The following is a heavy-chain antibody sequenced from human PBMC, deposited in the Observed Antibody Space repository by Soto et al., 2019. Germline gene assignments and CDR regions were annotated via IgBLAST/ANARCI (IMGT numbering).Heavy chain of an antibody. Sequence: ASVKVSCKASGYTYTSYDINWVRQATGQGLEWMGWMNPNSGNTGYAQKFQGRVTMTRNTSISTAYMELSSLRSEDTAVYDCARGNDFWNGVDNWGQGTMVTVPS. V-gene: IGHV1-8*01. CDR3: ARGNDFWNGVDN. D-gene: IGHD3-3*01. CDR2: MNPNSGNT. CDR1: GYTYTSYD. J-gene: IGHJ3*02.